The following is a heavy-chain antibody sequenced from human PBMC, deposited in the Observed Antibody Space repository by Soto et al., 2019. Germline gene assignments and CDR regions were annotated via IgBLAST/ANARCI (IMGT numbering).Heavy chain of an antibody. CDR3: ARDTRSVVPANPHGMDV. J-gene: IGHJ6*02. V-gene: IGHV1-8*01. D-gene: IGHD2-2*01. CDR1: GYTFTSYD. Sequence: ASVKVSCKASGYTFTSYDINWVRQATGQGLEWMGWMNPNSGNTGYAQKFQGRVTMTRNTSISTAYMELSSLRSEDTAVYYCARDTRSVVPANPHGMDVWGQGTTVTVSS. CDR2: MNPNSGNT.